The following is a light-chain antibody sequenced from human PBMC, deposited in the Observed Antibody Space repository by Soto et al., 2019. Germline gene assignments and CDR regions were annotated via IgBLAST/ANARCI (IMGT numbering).Light chain of an antibody. J-gene: IGLJ2*01. V-gene: IGLV3-1*01. CDR3: QAWDRSTVV. CDR1: KLGTKY. CDR2: QDT. Sequence: SYELTQPPSVSVSPGQTASITCSGDKLGTKYACWYQQKPGHSPVLVIYQDTKRPSGIPERFAGSNSGNTATLTISGTQAMDEADYYCQAWDRSTVVFGGGTKVTVL.